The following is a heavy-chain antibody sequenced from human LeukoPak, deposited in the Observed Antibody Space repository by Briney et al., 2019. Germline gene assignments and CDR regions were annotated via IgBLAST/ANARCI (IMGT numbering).Heavy chain of an antibody. D-gene: IGHD3-10*01. CDR2: ISGSSSDI. V-gene: IGHV3-21*01. CDR1: GFTFNTYG. J-gene: IGHJ4*02. CDR3: ARDPTVYGQPGF. Sequence: GGSLRLSCAASGFTFNTYGMAWVRQAPGKGLEWVSSISGSSSDIYYVDSVKGRFTISRDNAKNSLYLQMNSLRAEDTAVYYCARDPTVYGQPGFWGQGTLVTVSS.